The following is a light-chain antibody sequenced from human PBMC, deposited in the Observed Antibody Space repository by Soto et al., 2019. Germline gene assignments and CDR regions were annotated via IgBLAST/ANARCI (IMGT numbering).Light chain of an antibody. V-gene: IGKV1-5*01. CDR1: QSISSW. CDR3: QQYNSYPRT. J-gene: IGKJ1*01. Sequence: DIQMTQSPSTLSASVGDRVTITCRASQSISSWLAWYQQKPGKAPKLLIYDASSLKSGVPSRFSGSGSGTEFTLTFSSLQTDDFATYYCQQYNSYPRTFGQGTQVEIK. CDR2: DAS.